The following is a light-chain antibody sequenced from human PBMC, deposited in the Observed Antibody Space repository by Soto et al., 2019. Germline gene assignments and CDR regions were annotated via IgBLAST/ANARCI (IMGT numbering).Light chain of an antibody. Sequence: VLTQSPATLSLSPGERATLSCRASHSGGNYLAWYQQKSGQAPRLLIYGASNRATGIPARFSGSGSGTDFSLTISRLEPGDFAVYYCHQYDNAPQTYGQGTKVDI. CDR1: HSGGNY. V-gene: IGKV3-11*01. CDR2: GAS. CDR3: HQYDNAPQT. J-gene: IGKJ2*01.